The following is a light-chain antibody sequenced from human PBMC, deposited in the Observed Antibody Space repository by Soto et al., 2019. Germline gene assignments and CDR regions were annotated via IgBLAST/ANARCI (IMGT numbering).Light chain of an antibody. CDR2: GAY. CDR1: QSVSSSY. V-gene: IGKV3-20*01. J-gene: IGKJ4*01. Sequence: EIVLTQSPGTLSLSPGERATLSCRASQSVSSSYLAWYQQKPGQAPRLLIYGAYSRATGIPDRFSGSGLGTVFTLTIRRLEPEDMAVYYCQQYSSSPLTFRGGTKVEIK. CDR3: QQYSSSPLT.